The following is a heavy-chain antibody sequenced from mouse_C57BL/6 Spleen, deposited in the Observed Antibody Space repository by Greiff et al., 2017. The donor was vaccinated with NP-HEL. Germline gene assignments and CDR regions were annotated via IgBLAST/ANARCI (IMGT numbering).Heavy chain of an antibody. CDR2: INPNNGGT. V-gene: IGHV1-26*01. Sequence: EVQLQQSGPELVKPGASVKISCKASGYTFTDYYMNWVKQSHGKSLEWIGDINPNNGGTSYNQKFKGKATVTVDKSSITAYMELRSLNSDDSAVYDCARWVWTIYYGSSYYAMDYWGQGTSVTVSS. D-gene: IGHD1-1*01. J-gene: IGHJ4*01. CDR1: GYTFTDYY. CDR3: ARWVWTIYYGSSYYAMDY.